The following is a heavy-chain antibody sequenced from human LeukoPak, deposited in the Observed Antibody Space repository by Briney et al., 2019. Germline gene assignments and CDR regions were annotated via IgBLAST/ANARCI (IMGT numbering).Heavy chain of an antibody. CDR1: GGSFSRYY. V-gene: IGHV4-34*01. CDR2: INHSGST. J-gene: IGHJ4*02. Sequence: SETLSLTCAVYGGSFSRYYWSWIGQPPGKRLEWIGEINHSGSTNYNPSLKSRVTISVDTSKNQFSLKLSSVTAADTAVYYCARQGFTMIDYWGQGTLVTVSS. D-gene: IGHD3-22*01. CDR3: ARQGFTMIDY.